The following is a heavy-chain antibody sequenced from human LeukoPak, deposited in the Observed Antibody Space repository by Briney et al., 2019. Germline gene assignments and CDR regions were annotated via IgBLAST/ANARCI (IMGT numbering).Heavy chain of an antibody. V-gene: IGHV4-39*07. CDR3: ARDFLVAGTWNYYYMDV. CDR1: GGSISSSSYY. D-gene: IGHD6-19*01. Sequence: PSETLALTCTVSGGSISSSSYYWAWIRQPPGKGLEWIGSIHYSGSTYYNPSLQSRVTISIDTSKNQFSLKLRFVTAADTAVYYCARDFLVAGTWNYYYMDVWGKGTTVTISS. CDR2: IHYSGST. J-gene: IGHJ6*03.